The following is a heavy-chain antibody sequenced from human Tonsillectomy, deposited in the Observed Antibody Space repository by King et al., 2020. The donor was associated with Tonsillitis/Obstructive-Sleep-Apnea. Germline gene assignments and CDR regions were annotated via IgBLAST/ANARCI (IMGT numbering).Heavy chain of an antibody. CDR2: ISYDGSNK. D-gene: IGHD6-13*01. CDR3: AKIAAAGNEDFDY. CDR1: GFTFSSYG. J-gene: IGHJ4*02. V-gene: IGHV3-30*18. Sequence: VQLVESGGGVVQPGRSLRLSCAASGFTFSSYGMHWVRQAPGKGLEWVAVISYDGSNKYYADSVKGRFTISRDNSKNTLYLQMNSLRADDTAVYYCAKIAAAGNEDFDYWGQGTLVTVSS.